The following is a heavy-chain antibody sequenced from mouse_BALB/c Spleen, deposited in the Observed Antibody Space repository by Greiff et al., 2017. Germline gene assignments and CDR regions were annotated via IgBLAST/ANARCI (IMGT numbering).Heavy chain of an antibody. J-gene: IGHJ4*01. V-gene: IGHV5-12-2*01. Sequence: EVQGVESGGGLVQPGGSLKLSCAASGFTFSSYTMSWVRQTPEKRLEWVAYISNGGGSTYYPDTVKGRFTISRDNAKNTLYLQMSSLKSEDTAMYYCARHARAGAMDYWGQGTSVTVSS. CDR2: ISNGGGST. CDR3: ARHARAGAMDY. D-gene: IGHD3-1*01. CDR1: GFTFSSYT.